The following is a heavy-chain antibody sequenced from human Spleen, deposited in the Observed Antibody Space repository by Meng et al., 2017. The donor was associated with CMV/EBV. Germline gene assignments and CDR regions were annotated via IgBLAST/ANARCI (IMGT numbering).Heavy chain of an antibody. CDR2: ISWDGSGT. Sequence: SCAASGFTFDDYTMYCVRQAPGKGLEWVSLISWDGSGTSYADSVKGRFTISRDNRNKSLYLHMNSLRTEDTAFYYCTRLGSSSSIDYWGQGTLVTVSS. CDR3: TRLGSSSSIDY. J-gene: IGHJ4*02. D-gene: IGHD6-6*01. V-gene: IGHV3-43*01. CDR1: GFTFDDYT.